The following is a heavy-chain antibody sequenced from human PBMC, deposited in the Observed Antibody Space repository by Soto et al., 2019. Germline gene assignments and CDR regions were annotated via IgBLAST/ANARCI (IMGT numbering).Heavy chain of an antibody. V-gene: IGHV2-5*02. CDR3: AHRGSGSYPWYFVL. Sequence: QITLKESGPPLVKPTQTLTLTCTFSGFSLSTSGVGVGWIRQPPGKALEWLALIYWDDDKRYSPSLKSRLTITKDTSKNQVVLTMTNMDPVDTATYYCAHRGSGSYPWYFVLWGRGTLVTVSS. J-gene: IGHJ2*01. D-gene: IGHD1-26*01. CDR2: IYWDDDK. CDR1: GFSLSTSGVG.